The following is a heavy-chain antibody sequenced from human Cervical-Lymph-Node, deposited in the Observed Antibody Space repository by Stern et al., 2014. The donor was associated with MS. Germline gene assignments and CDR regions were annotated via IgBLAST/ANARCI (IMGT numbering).Heavy chain of an antibody. CDR1: GFIFSHYG. CDR3: TKGGVSNHGTGAFDV. CDR2: ISYDGNKK. Sequence: QVQLVESGGGVVQSGMSLRLSCAASGFIFSHYGMHWVRPAPGRGLEWVALISYDGNKKTYADPVNGHLTISRRNSKNTLHLHIDSLRSEDTSVYYCTKGGVSNHGTGAFDVWGQGTVVTVSS. V-gene: IGHV3-30*18. D-gene: IGHD2-8*01. J-gene: IGHJ3*01.